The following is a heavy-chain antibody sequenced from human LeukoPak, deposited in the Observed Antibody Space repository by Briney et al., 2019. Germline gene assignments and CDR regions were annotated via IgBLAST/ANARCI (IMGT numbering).Heavy chain of an antibody. J-gene: IGHJ4*02. Sequence: VASVKVSCKASGYTLTGYYMHWVRQAPGHRLEWMGWINSNSGGTSYAQRFQGRITMTRDTSISTAYMELSRLRSDDTAVFYCARSHFDSSGYYWHDYWGQGTLVTVSS. CDR1: GYTLTGYY. CDR2: INSNSGGT. V-gene: IGHV1-2*02. D-gene: IGHD3-22*01. CDR3: ARSHFDSSGYYWHDY.